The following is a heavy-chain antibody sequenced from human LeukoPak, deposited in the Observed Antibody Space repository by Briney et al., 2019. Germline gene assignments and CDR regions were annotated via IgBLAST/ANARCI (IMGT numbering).Heavy chain of an antibody. J-gene: IGHJ1*01. CDR2: ISRSSSYI. D-gene: IGHD6-19*01. V-gene: IGHV3-21*01. CDR3: AKGSIAVAGRAEYFQH. Sequence: GGSLRLSCAASGFTFSTYSMNWVRQAPGKGLEWVSSISRSSSYIYYAESVKGRFTISRDNAKNSLYLQMNSLRAEDTAVYYCAKGSIAVAGRAEYFQHWGQGTLVTVSS. CDR1: GFTFSTYS.